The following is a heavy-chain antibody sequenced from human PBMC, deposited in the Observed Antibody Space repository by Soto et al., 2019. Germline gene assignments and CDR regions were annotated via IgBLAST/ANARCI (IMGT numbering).Heavy chain of an antibody. D-gene: IGHD3-10*01. CDR3: VRQGFGRLHGLVDV. J-gene: IGHJ6*02. Sequence: SETLSLTCAVSGGSISSGGYSWSWIRQPPGRRLEWIGYIDSNGGTSYNPSLQSRVTISIDTSTKQFFLKLSSVTAADTAVYYCVRQGFGRLHGLVDVWGQGTTVTVSS. CDR2: IDSNGGT. CDR1: GGSISSGGYS. V-gene: IGHV4-61*08.